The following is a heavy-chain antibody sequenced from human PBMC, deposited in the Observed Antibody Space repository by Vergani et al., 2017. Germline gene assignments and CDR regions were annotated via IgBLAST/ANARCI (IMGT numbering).Heavy chain of an antibody. CDR1: GFTFSSYA. J-gene: IGHJ6*02. CDR2: ISGSGGST. V-gene: IGHV3-23*01. CDR3: AKGHANYYXSSGYYYPTLYYYYGMDV. Sequence: EVQLLESGGGLVQPGGSLRLSCAASGFTFSSYAMSWVRQAPGKGLEWVSAISGSGGSTYYADPVKGRFTISRDNSKNTLYLQMNSQRAEDTAVYYCAKGHANYYXSSGYYYPTLYYYYGMDVWGQGTTVTVPS. D-gene: IGHD3-22*01.